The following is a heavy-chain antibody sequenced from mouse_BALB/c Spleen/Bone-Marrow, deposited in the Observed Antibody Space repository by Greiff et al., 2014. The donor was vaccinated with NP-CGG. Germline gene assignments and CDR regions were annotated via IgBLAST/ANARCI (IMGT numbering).Heavy chain of an antibody. V-gene: IGHV1-54*01. CDR1: GYAFTNYL. Sequence: QVHVKQSGAELVRPGTSVKVSCKASGYAFTNYLVEWVKKRPGQGLEWSGVINHESGGTSYNENFKGKATLTADKSSSTAYMQLSSLTSDDSAVYFCARLLTGTSAMDYWGQGTSVTVCS. CDR2: INHESGGT. D-gene: IGHD4-1*01. CDR3: ARLLTGTSAMDY. J-gene: IGHJ4*01.